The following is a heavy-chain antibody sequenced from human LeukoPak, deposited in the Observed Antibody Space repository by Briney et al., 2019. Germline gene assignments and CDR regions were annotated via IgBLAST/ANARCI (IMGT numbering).Heavy chain of an antibody. CDR3: ARWDEDLGLYDSSGYYYAY. Sequence: PGGSLRLSCAASGFTFSDYYMSWIRQAPGKGLEWVSYISSSSSYTNYADSVKGRFTISRDNAKNSLYLQMNSLRAEDTAVYYCARWDEDLGLYDSSGYYYAYWGQGTLVTVSS. J-gene: IGHJ4*02. CDR2: ISSSSSYT. V-gene: IGHV3-11*06. D-gene: IGHD3-22*01. CDR1: GFTFSDYY.